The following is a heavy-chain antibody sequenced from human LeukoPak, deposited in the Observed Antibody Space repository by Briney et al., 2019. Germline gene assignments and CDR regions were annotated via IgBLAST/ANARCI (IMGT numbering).Heavy chain of an antibody. CDR1: GGSISTYY. CDR3: ARAGGTYYYGSGDFDY. Sequence: NASETLSLTCTVSGGSISTYYWSWFRQPPGKGLEWIAYIYYSGTTNYNPSLKSRVTISVDTSKNQFSLKLSSVTAADTAVYYCARAGGTYYYGSGDFDYWGQGTLVTVSS. D-gene: IGHD3-10*01. CDR2: IYYSGTT. J-gene: IGHJ4*02. V-gene: IGHV4-59*01.